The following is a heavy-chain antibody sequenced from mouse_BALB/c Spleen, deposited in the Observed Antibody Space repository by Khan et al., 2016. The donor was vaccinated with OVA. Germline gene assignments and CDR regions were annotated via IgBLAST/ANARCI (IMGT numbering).Heavy chain of an antibody. V-gene: IGHV9-3-1*01. CDR3: ARVGYNGTMDY. D-gene: IGHD2-14*01. Sequence: QIQLVQSGPELKKPGETVKISCKASGYTFTIYGMHWVRQAPGKGLKWMGWINTYTGELTYADDFKGRFAFSLETSASTAFLQLNNLNKEETATYFCARVGYNGTMDYWGQGISVTVSA. J-gene: IGHJ4*01. CDR2: INTYTGEL. CDR1: GYTFTIYG.